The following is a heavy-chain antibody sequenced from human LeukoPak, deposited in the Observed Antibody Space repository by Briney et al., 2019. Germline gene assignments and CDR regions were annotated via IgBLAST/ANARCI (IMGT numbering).Heavy chain of an antibody. Sequence: PGRSLRLSCAASGFTFSSYGMHWVRQAPGKGLEWVAVIWLDGSDKYYADSVKGRFTISRDNSKNTLYLQMNSLRAEDTAVYYCARYSSSSNYYYGMDVWGQGTTVTVS. J-gene: IGHJ6*02. CDR2: IWLDGSDK. V-gene: IGHV3-33*08. CDR3: ARYSSSSNYYYGMDV. D-gene: IGHD6-6*01. CDR1: GFTFSSYG.